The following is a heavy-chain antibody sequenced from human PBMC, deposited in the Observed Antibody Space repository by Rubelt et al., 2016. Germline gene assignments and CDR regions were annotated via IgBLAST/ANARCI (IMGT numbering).Heavy chain of an antibody. CDR2: IYYSGST. J-gene: IGHJ6*02. V-gene: IGHV4-59*12. CDR1: GGSISSYY. Sequence: QVQLQESGPGLVKSSETLSLTCTVSGGSISSYYWSWIRQPPGKGLEWIGYIYYSGSTNYNPSLKSRVTIPVATSKNQFSLKLSSVTAADTAVYYCARGRMGFHYYYYGMDVWGQGTTVTVSS. CDR3: ARGRMGFHYYYYGMDV. D-gene: IGHD1-26*01.